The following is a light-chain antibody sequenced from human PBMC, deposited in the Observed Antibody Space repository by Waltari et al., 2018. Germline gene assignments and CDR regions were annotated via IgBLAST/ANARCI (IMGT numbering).Light chain of an antibody. CDR3: SSYISSSTLEL. J-gene: IGLJ2*01. Sequence: QSALTQPASVSGSPGQSITISCTGTSSDVGGYNYVSWYQQHPSKAPKRMIHDVSNRPSGVSNRFSGSKSGNTASLTISGLHAEDEADYYCSSYISSSTLELFGGGTSLTVL. CDR2: DVS. CDR1: SSDVGGYNY. V-gene: IGLV2-14*03.